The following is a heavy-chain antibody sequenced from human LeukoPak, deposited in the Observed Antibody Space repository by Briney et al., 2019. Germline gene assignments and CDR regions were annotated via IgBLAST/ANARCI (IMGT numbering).Heavy chain of an antibody. Sequence: GGSLRLSCAASGFTVSSNYMSWVRQAPGKGLEWVSVIYSGGSTYYADSVKGRFTISRDNSKNTLYLQMNSLRAEDTAVYYCASGTSGYFGYYYYYMDVWGQGTLVTVSS. CDR1: GFTVSSNY. D-gene: IGHD3-22*01. CDR3: ASGTSGYFGYYYYYMDV. V-gene: IGHV3-53*01. CDR2: IYSGGST. J-gene: IGHJ6*03.